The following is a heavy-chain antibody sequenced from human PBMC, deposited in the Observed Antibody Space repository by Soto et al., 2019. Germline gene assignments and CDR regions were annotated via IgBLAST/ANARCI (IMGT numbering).Heavy chain of an antibody. Sequence: XEPMNISCKASGFTFASYWIAWVRQMPGKGLEWMGIIYPGDSDTSYSPSFQGQVTISADKSINTAYLQWSSLKASDTAMYYCAKHEGYCSSTTCSNFDYRGQGALVTVSS. CDR1: GFTFASYW. CDR3: AKHEGYCSSTTCSNFDY. D-gene: IGHD2-2*01. CDR2: IYPGDSDT. V-gene: IGHV5-51*01. J-gene: IGHJ4*02.